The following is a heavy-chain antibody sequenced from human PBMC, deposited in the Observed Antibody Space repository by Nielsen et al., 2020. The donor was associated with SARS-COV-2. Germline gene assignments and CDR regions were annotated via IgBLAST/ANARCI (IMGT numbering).Heavy chain of an antibody. V-gene: IGHV1-18*04. CDR1: GYTFTSYG. Sequence: ASVKVSCKASGYTFTSYGISWVRQAPGQGLEWMGSISAYNGNTNYAQKLQGRVTMTTDTSTYSSFFFLRSLRSDDTAVYYCARAGIAVAGTEARPFDYWGQGTLVTVSS. D-gene: IGHD6-19*01. CDR2: ISAYNGNT. J-gene: IGHJ4*02. CDR3: ARAGIAVAGTEARPFDY.